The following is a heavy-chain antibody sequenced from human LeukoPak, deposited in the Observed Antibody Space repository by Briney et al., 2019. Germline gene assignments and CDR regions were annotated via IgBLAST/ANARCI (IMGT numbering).Heavy chain of an antibody. J-gene: IGHJ4*02. CDR3: TRSGYRHPYHFDS. Sequence: GGSLRLSCVASGFTFSDYWMSWVRQAPGKGLEWVSVLYTGGGTDHADSVKGRFTISRDNSKNTLSLQMNSLRAEDTAIYYCTRSGYRHPYHFDSWGQGTLVTVSS. V-gene: IGHV3-53*01. D-gene: IGHD3-22*01. CDR2: LYTGGGT. CDR1: GFTFSDYW.